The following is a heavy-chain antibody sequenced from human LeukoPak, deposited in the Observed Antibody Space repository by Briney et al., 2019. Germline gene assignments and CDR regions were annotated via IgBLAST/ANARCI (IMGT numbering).Heavy chain of an antibody. J-gene: IGHJ6*02. V-gene: IGHV1-2*04. CDR2: INPNSGGT. D-gene: IGHD3-16*01. CDR3: ARDMRAPGNYYYGMDV. CDR1: GYTFTGYY. Sequence: ASVKVSCKASGYTFTGYYMHWVRQAPGQGLEWMGWINPNSGGTNYAQKFQGWVTMTRDTSISTAYMELSRLRSDDTAVYYCARDMRAPGNYYYGMDVWGQGTTVTVSS.